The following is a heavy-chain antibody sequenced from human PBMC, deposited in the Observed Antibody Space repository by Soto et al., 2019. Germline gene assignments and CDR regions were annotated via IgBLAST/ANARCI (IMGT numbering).Heavy chain of an antibody. D-gene: IGHD4-17*01. V-gene: IGHV1-69*01. CDR1: GGTFSSYA. Sequence: QVQLVQSGAEVKKPGSSVKVSCKASGGTFSSYAISWVRQAPGQGLEWMGGIIPIFGTANYAQKFQGRVTITADESTSTAYMELSSLRSEDTAVYYCARAQEDFYGGNSFLLSYYYYGMDVWGQGTTVTVSS. J-gene: IGHJ6*02. CDR3: ARAQEDFYGGNSFLLSYYYYGMDV. CDR2: IIPIFGTA.